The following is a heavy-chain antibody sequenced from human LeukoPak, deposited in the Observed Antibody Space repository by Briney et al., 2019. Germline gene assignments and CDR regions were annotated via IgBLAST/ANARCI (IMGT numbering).Heavy chain of an antibody. CDR2: ISSSGSTI. V-gene: IGHV3-48*02. D-gene: IGHD3-10*01. CDR1: GFTFSSYS. Sequence: GGSLRLSCAASGFTFSSYSMNWVRQAPGKGLEWVSDISSSGSTIYFADSVKGRFTISRDNAKNSLYLQMNSLRDEGTAVYYCARLEYYYVSGNYYKLFDYWGQGTLVTVCS. CDR3: ARLEYYYVSGNYYKLFDY. J-gene: IGHJ4*02.